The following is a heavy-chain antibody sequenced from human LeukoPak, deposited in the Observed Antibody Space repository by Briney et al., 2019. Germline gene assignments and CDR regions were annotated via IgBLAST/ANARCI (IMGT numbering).Heavy chain of an antibody. CDR3: AREGYYGDDAFDI. D-gene: IGHD3-3*01. CDR2: IYSGGST. Sequence: GGSLRLSCAASGFTVSSNYMSWVRQAPGKGLEWVSVIYSGGSTYYADSVKGRFTISRDNSKNTLYLQMNSLRAEDTAVYCCAREGYYGDDAFDIWGQGTMVTVSS. CDR1: GFTVSSNY. J-gene: IGHJ3*02. V-gene: IGHV3-66*01.